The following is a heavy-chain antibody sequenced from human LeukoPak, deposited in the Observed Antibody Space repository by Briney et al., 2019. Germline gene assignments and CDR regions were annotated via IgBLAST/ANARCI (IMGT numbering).Heavy chain of an antibody. CDR2: INWNGGST. D-gene: IGHD3-10*01. J-gene: IGHJ4*02. Sequence: GGSLRLSXAASGFTFDDYGMSWVRQAPGKGLEWVSGINWNGGSTGYADSVKGRFTISRDNAKNSLYLQVNSLRAEDTALYYCAREPRSGSYYRFDYWGQGTLVTVSS. CDR1: GFTFDDYG. V-gene: IGHV3-20*04. CDR3: AREPRSGSYYRFDY.